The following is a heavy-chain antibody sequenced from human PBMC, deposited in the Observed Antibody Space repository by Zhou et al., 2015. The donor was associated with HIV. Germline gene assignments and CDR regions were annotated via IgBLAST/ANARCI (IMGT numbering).Heavy chain of an antibody. J-gene: IGHJ4*02. V-gene: IGHV1-18*01. CDR3: AKTXAAAVAGWIES. CDR1: GYDFTNYG. D-gene: IGHD6-25*01. CDR2: INTYNDKA. Sequence: QVQLVQSGAEVKKPGASVKVSCEASGYDFTNYGITWVRQAPGEGLEWMGWINTYNDKAYYAQRFQGRVILTTDTSTRTAYMELRTLRSDDTAVFYCAKTXAAAVAGWIESWGPGTLVTVSS.